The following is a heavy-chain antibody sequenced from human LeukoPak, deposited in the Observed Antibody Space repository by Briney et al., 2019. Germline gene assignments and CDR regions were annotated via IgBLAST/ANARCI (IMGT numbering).Heavy chain of an antibody. Sequence: GRSLRLSCAASGFTFSSYGMHWVRQAPGKGLERVAVIWYDGSNKYYADSVKGRFTISRDNSKNTLYLQMNSLRAEDTAVYYCAKDLQQYSSSSGAMDVWGKGTTVTVSS. CDR1: GFTFSSYG. CDR3: AKDLQQYSSSSGAMDV. J-gene: IGHJ6*03. D-gene: IGHD6-6*01. V-gene: IGHV3-33*06. CDR2: IWYDGSNK.